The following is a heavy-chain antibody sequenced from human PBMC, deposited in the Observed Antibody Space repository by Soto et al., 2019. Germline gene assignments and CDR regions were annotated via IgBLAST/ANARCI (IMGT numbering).Heavy chain of an antibody. CDR1: GFTFSSYG. V-gene: IGHV3-30*18. CDR2: ISYDGSNK. CDR3: AKAGVTTYPPDY. J-gene: IGHJ4*02. Sequence: QVQLVESGGGVVQPGRSLRLSCAASGFTFSSYGMHWVRQAPGKGLEWVAVISYDGSNKYYADSVKGRFTISRDNSKNTVYLQMNSLRAEDTAVYYCAKAGVTTYPPDYWGQGTLVTVSS. D-gene: IGHD4-17*01.